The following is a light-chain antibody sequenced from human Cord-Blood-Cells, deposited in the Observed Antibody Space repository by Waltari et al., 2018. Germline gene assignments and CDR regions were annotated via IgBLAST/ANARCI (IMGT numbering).Light chain of an antibody. V-gene: IGLV3-19*01. CDR3: NSRDSSGNHVV. CDR1: SLRSYY. J-gene: IGLJ2*01. CDR2: GKN. Sequence: SSELTQDPAVSVALGQTVRITCHGDSLRSYYASWYQQKPGQATVLVIYGKNNRPSGIPDRLSGSSSGNTASLTITGAQAEDEADYYCNSRDSSGNHVVFGGGTKLTVL.